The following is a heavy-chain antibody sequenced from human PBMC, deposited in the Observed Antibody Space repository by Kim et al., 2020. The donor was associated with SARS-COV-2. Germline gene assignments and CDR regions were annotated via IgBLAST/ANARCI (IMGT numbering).Heavy chain of an antibody. V-gene: IGHV3-30*18. CDR1: GFTFNNFG. CDR3: SKAKVFVWFWKFHDAAF. Sequence: GGSLRLSCAASGFTFNNFGMHWVRQAPGKGLEWVAVISYEGSKNHYAYSVNGRFTISRDSFENTMSLQMSIKTPEATDVYYCSKAKVFVWFWKFHDAAF. CDR2: ISYEGSKN. D-gene: IGHD3-3*01. J-gene: IGHJ3*01.